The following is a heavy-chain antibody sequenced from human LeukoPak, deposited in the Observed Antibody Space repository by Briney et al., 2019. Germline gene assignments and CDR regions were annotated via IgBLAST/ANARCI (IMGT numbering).Heavy chain of an antibody. J-gene: IGHJ4*02. Sequence: PSETLSLTCTVSGXSISSSSDYWVWLRQPPGKGLEYIPTIHYTGSTYYNPSLKSRVTISVDTSKNQFSLKLSSVTAADTAMYYCARYWGPYDNSGAYFDYWGQGTLVTVSS. CDR3: ARYWGPYDNSGAYFDY. D-gene: IGHD3-22*01. V-gene: IGHV4-39*01. CDR2: IHYTGST. CDR1: GXSISSSSDY.